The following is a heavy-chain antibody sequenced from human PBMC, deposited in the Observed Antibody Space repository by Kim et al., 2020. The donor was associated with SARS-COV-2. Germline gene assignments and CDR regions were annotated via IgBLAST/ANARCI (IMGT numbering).Heavy chain of an antibody. V-gene: IGHV4-31*02. CDR3: ARDTVTTSYYYYGMDV. D-gene: IGHD4-17*01. Sequence: SLKSRVTISVDTSKNQFSLKLSSVTAADTAVYYCARDTVTTSYYYYGMDVWGQGTTVTVSS. J-gene: IGHJ6*02.